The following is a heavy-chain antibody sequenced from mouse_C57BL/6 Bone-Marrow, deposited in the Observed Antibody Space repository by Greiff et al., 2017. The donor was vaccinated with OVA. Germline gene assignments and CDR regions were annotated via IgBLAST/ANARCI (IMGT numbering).Heavy chain of an antibody. CDR3: ARWGIYYGKGDDY. D-gene: IGHD2-1*01. Sequence: EVQLQQSGPELVKPGASVKISCKASGYSFTGYYMNWVKQSPEKSLEWIGEINPSTGGTTYNQKFKAKATLTVDKSSSTAYMQLKSLTSEDSAVYYCARWGIYYGKGDDYWGQGTTLTVSS. V-gene: IGHV1-42*01. J-gene: IGHJ2*01. CDR1: GYSFTGYY. CDR2: INPSTGGT.